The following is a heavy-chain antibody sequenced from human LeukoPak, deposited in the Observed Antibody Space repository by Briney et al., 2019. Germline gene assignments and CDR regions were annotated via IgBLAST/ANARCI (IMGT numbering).Heavy chain of an antibody. V-gene: IGHV3-9*01. D-gene: IGHD3-3*01. CDR2: ISWNSGSI. CDR3: AKDILRFLEWWAFDI. Sequence: GGSLRLSCAASGFTFDDYAMHWVRHAPGKGLEWVSGISWNSGSIGYADSVKGRFTISRDNAKNSLYLQMNSLRAEDTALYYCAKDILRFLEWWAFDIWGQGTMVTVSS. CDR1: GFTFDDYA. J-gene: IGHJ3*02.